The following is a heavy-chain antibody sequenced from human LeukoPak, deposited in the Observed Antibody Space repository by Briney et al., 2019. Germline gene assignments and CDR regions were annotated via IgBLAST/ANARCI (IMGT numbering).Heavy chain of an antibody. Sequence: GGSLRLSCAASGFTFSNYAMHWVRQAPGKGLEWVALISYDGSNKNYADSVKGRLTISRDISKNTLYVQMNSLRPEDTAVYYCAELGITMIGGVWGKGTTVTISS. J-gene: IGHJ6*04. D-gene: IGHD3-10*02. CDR1: GFTFSNYA. CDR3: AELGITMIGGV. V-gene: IGHV3-30*04. CDR2: ISYDGSNK.